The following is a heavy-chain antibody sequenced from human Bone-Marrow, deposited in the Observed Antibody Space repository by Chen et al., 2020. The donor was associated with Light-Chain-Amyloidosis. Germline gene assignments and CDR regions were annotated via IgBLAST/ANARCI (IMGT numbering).Heavy chain of an antibody. V-gene: IGHV3-74*01. CDR2: INSDGRST. CDR1: GFTFSSYW. Sequence: EVQLVESGGGLVQPGGSLRLSCAASGFTFSSYWMHWVRQAPGKGLVWVSRINSDGRSTSYADSLKGRFTISRDNAKNTLYLQMNSLRAEDTAVYYCARRIAARPFDYWGQGTLVTVSS. J-gene: IGHJ4*02. CDR3: ARRIAARPFDY. D-gene: IGHD6-6*01.